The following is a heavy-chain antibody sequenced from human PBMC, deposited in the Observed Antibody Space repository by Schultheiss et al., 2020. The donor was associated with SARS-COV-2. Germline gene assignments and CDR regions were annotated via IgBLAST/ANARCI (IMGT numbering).Heavy chain of an antibody. D-gene: IGHD5-12*01. J-gene: IGHJ4*02. CDR1: GYRFTDYW. CDR3: ARVNLGGYSGYDSTYFDY. Sequence: ASVKVSCKASGYRFTDYWINWVRQAPGQGLEWMGRINPNSGGTNYAQKFQGRVTITADKSTSTAYMELSSLRSEDTAVYYCARVNLGGYSGYDSTYFDYWGQGTLVTVSS. CDR2: INPNSGGT. V-gene: IGHV1-2*06.